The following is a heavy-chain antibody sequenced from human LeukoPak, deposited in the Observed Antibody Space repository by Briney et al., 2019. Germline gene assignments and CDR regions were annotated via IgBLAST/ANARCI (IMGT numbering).Heavy chain of an antibody. V-gene: IGHV5-51*01. CDR3: ARHVGRITAADTRWFDP. Sequence: GESLKISCKGSGYSFTSQWIGWMRQMPGKGLEWMGFIYPGDSDTRYSPSFQGQVTISADKSISTAYLQWNSLKASDTAMYYCARHVGRITAADTRWFDPWGQGTLVTVSS. D-gene: IGHD6-13*01. CDR1: GYSFTSQW. CDR2: IYPGDSDT. J-gene: IGHJ5*02.